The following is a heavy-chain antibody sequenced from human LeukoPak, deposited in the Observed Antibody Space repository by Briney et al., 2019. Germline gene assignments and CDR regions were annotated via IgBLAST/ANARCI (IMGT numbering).Heavy chain of an antibody. CDR1: GYTFTGYY. D-gene: IGHD3-10*01. V-gene: IGHV1-2*02. CDR3: ARDRENGPWYGSGSTYDY. CDR2: INPNSGGT. Sequence: EASVKVSCKASGYTFTGYYMHWVRQAPGQGLEWMGWINPNSGGTNYAQKFQGRVTMTRDTSISTAYMELSRLRSDDTAVYYCARDRENGPWYGSGSTYDYWGQGTLVTVSS. J-gene: IGHJ4*02.